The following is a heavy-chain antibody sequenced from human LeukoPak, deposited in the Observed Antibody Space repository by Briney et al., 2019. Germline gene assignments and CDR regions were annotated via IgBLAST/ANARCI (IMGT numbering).Heavy chain of an antibody. Sequence: GGSLSLFCAASRFTLRSYAMSGARDAPGEAVEWLSSISGSGGSTYYADSVKGRFTISRDNSKNTLYLQMNSLRAEDTAVYYCAKGAGGYRGYGTLDYWGQGTLVTVSS. CDR2: ISGSGGST. J-gene: IGHJ4*02. V-gene: IGHV3-23*01. CDR3: AKGAGGYRGYGTLDY. CDR1: RFTLRSYA. D-gene: IGHD5-12*01.